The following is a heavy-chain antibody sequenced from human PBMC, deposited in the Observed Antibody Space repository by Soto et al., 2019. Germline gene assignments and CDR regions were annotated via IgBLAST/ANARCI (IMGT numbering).Heavy chain of an antibody. Sequence: QVKLVQSGAAVKKPGASVMVSCQASGYSFNNYLISWVRQAPGQGPEWVGWISADTGNTNYGEKFLGRVTMTTDTSTSTAYMDLRSLRSDDTAVYYWARVYYDSSGFYHEDHWGQGTLVTVSS. V-gene: IGHV1-18*01. CDR1: GYSFNNYL. CDR2: ISADTGNT. CDR3: ARVYYDSSGFYHEDH. D-gene: IGHD3-22*01. J-gene: IGHJ1*01.